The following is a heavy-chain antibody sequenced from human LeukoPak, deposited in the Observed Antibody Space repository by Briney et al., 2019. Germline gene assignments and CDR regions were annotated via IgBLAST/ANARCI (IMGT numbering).Heavy chain of an antibody. D-gene: IGHD3-22*01. CDR1: GFTFSSYR. CDR2: ISGSGGST. Sequence: PGGSLRLSCAASGFTFSSYRMNWVRQAPGKGLEWVSAISGSGGSTYYADSVKGRFTISRDNSKNTLYLQMNSLRAEDTAVYYCARGTYYYDSSGSGWFDPWGQGTLVTVSS. CDR3: ARGTYYYDSSGSGWFDP. J-gene: IGHJ5*02. V-gene: IGHV3-23*01.